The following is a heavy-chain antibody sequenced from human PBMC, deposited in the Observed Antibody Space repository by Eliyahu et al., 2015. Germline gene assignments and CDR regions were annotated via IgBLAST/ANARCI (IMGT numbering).Heavy chain of an antibody. J-gene: IGHJ4*02. Sequence: QLQLQESGPGLVKPSETLSLTCTVXGGSISSSSYYWGWIRQPPGKGLEWIGSIYYSGSTYYNPSLKSRVTISVDTSKNQFSLKLSSVTAADTAVYYCARSAPTSWYPVFDYWGQGTLVTVSS. CDR3: ARSAPTSWYPVFDY. CDR1: GGSISSSSYY. D-gene: IGHD6-13*01. CDR2: IYYSGST. V-gene: IGHV4-39*07.